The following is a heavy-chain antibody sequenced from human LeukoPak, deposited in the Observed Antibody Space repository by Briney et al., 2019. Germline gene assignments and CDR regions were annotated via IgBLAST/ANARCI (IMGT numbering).Heavy chain of an antibody. V-gene: IGHV4-4*02. D-gene: IGHD3-10*01. CDR2: IYHSGGT. Sequence: SETLSLTCAVSGGSISSSNWWRWIRQPPGKGLEWIGEIYHSGGTNYNPSHKSRVTISVDKSKHQFSLKLTSVTAADTAVYYCARDSATKPRYGSGSYYSPGRWFDPWGQGTLVTVSS. CDR3: ARDSATKPRYGSGSYYSPGRWFDP. CDR1: GGSISSSNW. J-gene: IGHJ5*02.